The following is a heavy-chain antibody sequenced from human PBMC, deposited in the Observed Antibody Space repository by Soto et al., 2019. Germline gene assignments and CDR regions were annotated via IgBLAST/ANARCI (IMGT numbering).Heavy chain of an antibody. CDR1: GGSISSYY. V-gene: IGHV4-59*01. J-gene: IGHJ5*02. Sequence: SETLSLACTVSGGSISSYYWSWIRQPPGKGLEWIGYIYYSGSTNYNPSLKSRVTISVDTSKNQFSLKLSSVTAADTAVYYCARGGSTVVTLNWFDPWGQGTLVTVSS. CDR2: IYYSGST. CDR3: ARGGSTVVTLNWFDP. D-gene: IGHD4-17*01.